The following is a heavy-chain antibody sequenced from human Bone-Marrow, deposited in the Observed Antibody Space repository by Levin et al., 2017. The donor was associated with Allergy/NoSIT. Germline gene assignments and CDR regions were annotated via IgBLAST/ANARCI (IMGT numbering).Heavy chain of an antibody. J-gene: IGHJ4*02. V-gene: IGHV3-33*01. D-gene: IGHD1-26*01. CDR3: AGGDSGSYHFDY. Sequence: SCAVSGITFRTHGMHWVRQAPGKGLEWVALIWYDGSKKFYADSVKGRFTISRDNSKKTLYLQMNSLRVEDTAVYHCAGGDSGSYHFDYWGQGTLVTVSS. CDR1: GITFRTHG. CDR2: IWYDGSKK.